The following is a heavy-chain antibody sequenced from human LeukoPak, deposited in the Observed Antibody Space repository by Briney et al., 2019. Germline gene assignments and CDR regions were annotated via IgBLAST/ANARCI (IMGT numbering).Heavy chain of an antibody. Sequence: GGPLRLCSAAAGFTFSCYAMSWGRPPAGKLVGWGEVIVGSGDSTYYAASVKGRFTISRDISKNTLYLQMNSLRAEDTAVYYCVKRGAASYYTAIDYWGPGTLVTVSS. CDR2: IVGSGDST. J-gene: IGHJ4*02. CDR3: VKRGAASYYTAIDY. D-gene: IGHD2-2*02. CDR1: GFTFSCYA. V-gene: IGHV3-23*01.